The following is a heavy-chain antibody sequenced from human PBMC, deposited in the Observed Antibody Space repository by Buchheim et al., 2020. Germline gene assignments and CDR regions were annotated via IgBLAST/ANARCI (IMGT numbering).Heavy chain of an antibody. CDR2: IIPILDIA. J-gene: IGHJ2*01. CDR3: ARAQYYYDSSGDFFDL. D-gene: IGHD3-22*01. CDR1: GGTFSSYT. Sequence: QVHLVQSGAEVKKPGSSVKVSCKASGGTFSSYTISWVRQAPGQGLEWMGRIIPILDIANYAQKFQGRVTLTADTSPSTAYMELSSLRSEDTAVYYCARAQYYYDSSGDFFDLWGRGTL. V-gene: IGHV1-69*02.